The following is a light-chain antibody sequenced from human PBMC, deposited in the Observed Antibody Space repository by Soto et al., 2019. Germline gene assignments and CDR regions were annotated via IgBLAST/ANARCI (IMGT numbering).Light chain of an antibody. CDR1: ESIRTW. CDR3: QHYNSYSEA. Sequence: DIQMTQSPSTLSASIVDRFTITFLASESIRTWLAWYQHKPGKAPKLLIYKASTLKSGVPSRFSGSGSGTEFTLTISSLQPDDFATYYCQHYNSYSEAFGQGTKVDIK. CDR2: KAS. V-gene: IGKV1-5*03. J-gene: IGKJ1*01.